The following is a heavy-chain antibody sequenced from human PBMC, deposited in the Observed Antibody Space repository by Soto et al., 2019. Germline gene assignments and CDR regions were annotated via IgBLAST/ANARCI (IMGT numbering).Heavy chain of an antibody. CDR1: GGFVSSSSYS. D-gene: IGHD1-26*01. Sequence: PSETLSLTCSVSGGFVSSSSYSWGWIRQSPGKGLEWIGTIYSSENTYYNPSLLSRVTISVDTSKNEFSLRLSSVTAADTAVYYCARGLISGSQYSGGWYYFDSWGQGTQVTVSS. V-gene: IGHV4-39*01. CDR2: IYSSENT. CDR3: ARGLISGSQYSGGWYYFDS. J-gene: IGHJ4*02.